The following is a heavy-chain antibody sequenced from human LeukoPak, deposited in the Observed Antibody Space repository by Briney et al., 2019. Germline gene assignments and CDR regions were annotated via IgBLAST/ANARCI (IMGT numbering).Heavy chain of an antibody. CDR3: ARAPYGGYDFLLAFDI. V-gene: IGHV4-59*01. Sequence: PSETLSLTCTVSGGSISSYYWSWIRQPPGKGLEWIGYTYYSGSTNYNPSLKSRVTISVDTSKNQFSLKLSSVTAADTAVYYCARAPYGGYDFLLAFDIWGQGTMVTVSS. D-gene: IGHD5-12*01. J-gene: IGHJ3*02. CDR2: TYYSGST. CDR1: GGSISSYY.